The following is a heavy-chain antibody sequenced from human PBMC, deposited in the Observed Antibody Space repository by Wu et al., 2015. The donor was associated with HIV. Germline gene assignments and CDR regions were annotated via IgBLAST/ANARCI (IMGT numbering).Heavy chain of an antibody. J-gene: IGHJ6*02. Sequence: QVQLVQSGAEVKKPGASVKVSCKASGYTFTGYYIHWVRQAPGEGLDYMGWINPNSGGTNYAQKFQGRVTMTRDTSINTAYMELSRLTSDDTAVYFCARDLRTAGYYYDGTAYYFYYYIMDVWG. D-gene: IGHD3-9*01. V-gene: IGHV1-2*02. CDR1: GYTFTGYY. CDR2: INPNSGGT. CDR3: ARDLRTAGYYYDGTAYYFYYYIMDV.